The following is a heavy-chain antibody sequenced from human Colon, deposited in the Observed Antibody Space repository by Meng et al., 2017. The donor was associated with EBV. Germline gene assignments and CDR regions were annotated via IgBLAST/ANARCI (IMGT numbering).Heavy chain of an antibody. CDR2: IYYSGST. CDR1: GGSVSSGGYY. V-gene: IGHV4-31*11. Sequence: QVQLQQWGAGLLKPSEXLSLPCAVSGGSVSSGGYYWTWIRQHPGKGLEWFGHIYYSGSTFYNPSLKRRVIISIDTSKNQFSLNLRSVTAADTAVYYCARGPTTYFDYGGQGTLVTVSA. D-gene: IGHD4-17*01. CDR3: ARGPTTYFDY. J-gene: IGHJ4*02.